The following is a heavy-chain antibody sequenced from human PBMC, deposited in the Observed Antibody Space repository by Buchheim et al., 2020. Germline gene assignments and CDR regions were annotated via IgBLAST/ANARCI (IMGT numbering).Heavy chain of an antibody. J-gene: IGHJ3*02. CDR2: ITTSSSHT. V-gene: IGHV3-21*01. CDR1: GFTFSSYS. Sequence: EVQLVESGGGLVKPGGSLRLSCAASGFTFSSYSMNWVRQAPGKGLEWVSSITTSSSHTFYANSVKGRFTISRDNAKNSLSLQMNSLRAEDTAVYYCVRETGTYYDAFDIWGQGT. CDR3: VRETGTYYDAFDI. D-gene: IGHD1-26*01.